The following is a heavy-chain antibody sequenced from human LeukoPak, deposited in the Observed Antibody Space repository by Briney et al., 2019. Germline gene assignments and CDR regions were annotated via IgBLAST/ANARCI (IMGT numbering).Heavy chain of an antibody. CDR3: ARRGYYDSSGYDY. J-gene: IGHJ4*02. D-gene: IGHD3-22*01. CDR1: GLTFSNYA. Sequence: GGSLRLSCAASGLTFSNYAMNWVRQAPGKGLEWVSSISGSSTDIYYADSVKGRFTISRDNAKNSLYLQINSLRAEDTAIYYCARRGYYDSSGYDYWGQGTLVTVSS. CDR2: ISGSSTDI. V-gene: IGHV3-21*01.